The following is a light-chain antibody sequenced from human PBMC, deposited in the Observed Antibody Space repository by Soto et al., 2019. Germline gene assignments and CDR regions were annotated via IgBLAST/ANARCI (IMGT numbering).Light chain of an antibody. Sequence: IVLTQSPATLSLSPGESATLSCRTSQSVNSHLAWFQQKPGQAPRLLMYGASTRATGMPDRFSGSGSGTEFTLIISSLQSEDFAVYYCQQYNIWPLTFGGGTKVEIK. CDR2: GAS. V-gene: IGKV3D-15*01. CDR1: QSVNSH. CDR3: QQYNIWPLT. J-gene: IGKJ4*02.